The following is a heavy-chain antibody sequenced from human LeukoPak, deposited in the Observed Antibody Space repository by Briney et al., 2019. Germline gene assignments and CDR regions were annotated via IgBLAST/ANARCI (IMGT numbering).Heavy chain of an antibody. V-gene: IGHV3-30*02. D-gene: IGHD3-22*01. CDR3: AKKWSGDYDSSGVNDAFDI. CDR1: AFTFRSYG. Sequence: HPGGSLRLSCAASAFTFRSYGMHWVRQAPGKGLEWVAFIRYHGSDKYYADSVKDRFTISRDNSKNTLYLQMNSLRAEDTAVYYCAKKWSGDYDSSGVNDAFDIWGQRTMVTVSS. J-gene: IGHJ3*02. CDR2: IRYHGSDK.